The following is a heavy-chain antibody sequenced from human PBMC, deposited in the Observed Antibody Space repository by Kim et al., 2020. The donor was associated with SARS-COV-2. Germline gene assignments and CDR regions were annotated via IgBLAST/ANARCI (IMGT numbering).Heavy chain of an antibody. V-gene: IGHV3-73*01. CDR2: ISNKANSYAS. Sequence: GGSLRLSCAASGFSFSGSSMHWVRQASGKGLEWVGRISNKANSYASAYAATVKGRFTITRDDSKNTKYLQMNSLKTEDTAVYYCTRVPPDPGSYYDAFDIWGQGTMVTVSS. J-gene: IGHJ3*02. CDR1: GFSFSGSS. CDR3: TRVPPDPGSYYDAFDI. D-gene: IGHD3-10*01.